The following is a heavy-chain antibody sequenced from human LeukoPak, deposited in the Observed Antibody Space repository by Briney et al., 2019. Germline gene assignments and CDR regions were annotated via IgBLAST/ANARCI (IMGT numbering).Heavy chain of an antibody. D-gene: IGHD3-22*01. CDR2: ISAYNVNT. J-gene: IGHJ4*02. V-gene: IGHV1-18*01. CDR3: ARPYDTSGYYNYYFDY. CDR1: GYNTICYG. Sequence: RASVKGSCKASGYNTICYGIIWARQAPGQGLEWMGWISAYNVNTNYAQKFQGRVTMTTDTSTSTAYMELRSLKSDDTAVYFCARPYDTSGYYNYYFDYWGQGTLVTVSS.